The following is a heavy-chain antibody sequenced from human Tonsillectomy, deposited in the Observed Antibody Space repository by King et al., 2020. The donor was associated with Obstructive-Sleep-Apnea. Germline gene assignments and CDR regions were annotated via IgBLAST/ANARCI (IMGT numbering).Heavy chain of an antibody. CDR1: GFTFRSYA. D-gene: IGHD3-10*01. V-gene: IGHV3-23*04. Sequence: DVQLVESGGGLVQPGGSLRLSCAASGFTFRSYAMSWVRQAPGKGLEWVSGISGSASSTYYADSVKGRFTISRDNSKNTLYLQMNSLRAEDTAVYYCAKDVTIVRWFGEVLSDAFDIWGQGTMVTVSS. CDR2: ISGSASST. J-gene: IGHJ3*02. CDR3: AKDVTIVRWFGEVLSDAFDI.